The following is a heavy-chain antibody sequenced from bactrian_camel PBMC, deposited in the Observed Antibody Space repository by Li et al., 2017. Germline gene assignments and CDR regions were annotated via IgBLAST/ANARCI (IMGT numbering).Heavy chain of an antibody. Sequence: HVQLVESGGSSVQAGGSLRLSCTMSRDTFSRSCMAWFRQAPGKEHEFVAQMEVMGRTIYADSVKDRFTIFKTNAKLFLQMNSLKLDDTAMYYCTADPACDSRRRRWSQGTQVTVS. J-gene: IGHJ4*01. V-gene: IGHV3S68*01. CDR2: MEVMGRT. CDR1: RDTFSRSC. CDR3: TADPACDSRRRR.